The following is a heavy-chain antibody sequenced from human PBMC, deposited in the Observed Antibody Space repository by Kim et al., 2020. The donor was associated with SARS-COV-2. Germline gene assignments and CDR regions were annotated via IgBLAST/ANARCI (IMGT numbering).Heavy chain of an antibody. CDR1: GGSISSYY. Sequence: SETLSLTCTVSGGSISSYYWSWIRQPPGKGLEWIGYIYYSGSTNYNPSLKSRVTISVDTSKNQFSLKLSSVTAADTAVYYCARSDYGSGSPKDAFDIWGQGTMVTVSS. CDR3: ARSDYGSGSPKDAFDI. CDR2: IYYSGST. J-gene: IGHJ3*02. V-gene: IGHV4-59*13. D-gene: IGHD3-10*01.